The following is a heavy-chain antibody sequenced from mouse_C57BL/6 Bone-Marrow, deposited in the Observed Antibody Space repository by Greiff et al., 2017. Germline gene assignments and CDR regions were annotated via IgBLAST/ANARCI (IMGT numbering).Heavy chain of an antibody. V-gene: IGHV2-5*01. D-gene: IGHD2-4*01. J-gene: IGHJ4*01. CDR3: AKNFDYDYDGCAMDY. CDR1: GFSLTSYG. Sequence: QVHVKQSGPGLVQPSQSLSITCTVSGFSLTSYGVHWVRQSPGKGLEWLGVLWRGGSTDYTADFMSRLSITKDNSKSQVFFKMNSLRADDTARYYCAKNFDYDYDGCAMDYWGQVTSVTVSS. CDR2: LWRGGST.